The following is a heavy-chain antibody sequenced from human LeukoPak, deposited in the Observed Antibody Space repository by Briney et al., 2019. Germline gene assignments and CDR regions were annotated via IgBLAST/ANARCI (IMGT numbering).Heavy chain of an antibody. V-gene: IGHV4-59*11. D-gene: IGHD4-23*01. CDR1: GGSIISHY. CDR2: IYYSGST. Sequence: SETLSLTCTVSGGSIISHYWSWIRQPPGKGLEWIGYIYYSGSTNYNPSLKSRVTISVDTSKNQFSLNLSTVTAADTAVYYCARATVVTPFDYWGQGTLVTVSS. CDR3: ARATVVTPFDY. J-gene: IGHJ4*02.